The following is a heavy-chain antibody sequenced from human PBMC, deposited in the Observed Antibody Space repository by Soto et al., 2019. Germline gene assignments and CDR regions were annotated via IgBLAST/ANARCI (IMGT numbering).Heavy chain of an antibody. CDR1: GFTFSSYA. V-gene: IGHV3-23*01. Sequence: GSLRLSCAASGFTFSSYAMSWVRQAPGKGLEWVSAISGSGGSTYYADSVKGRFTISRDNSKNTLYLQMNILRAQDTAVHYYATWHDILTGYNPASYYFDYWGQGSLVTLSS. J-gene: IGHJ4*02. CDR2: ISGSGGST. D-gene: IGHD3-9*01. CDR3: ATWHDILTGYNPASYYFDY.